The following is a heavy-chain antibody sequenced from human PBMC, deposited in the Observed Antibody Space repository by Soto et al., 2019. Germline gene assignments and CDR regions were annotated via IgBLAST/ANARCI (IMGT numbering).Heavy chain of an antibody. CDR1: GGTFSRYS. Sequence: ASVKVSCKASGGTFSRYSITWVRQAPGQGLEWMGIVRPSGGNTAYAQRFQGRLTMTRDTSTSTVYMELSSLRSDDTAVYYCARDGSAWDFDYWGQGTLVTVSS. CDR3: ARDGSAWDFDY. V-gene: IGHV1-46*01. D-gene: IGHD6-19*01. J-gene: IGHJ4*02. CDR2: VRPSGGNT.